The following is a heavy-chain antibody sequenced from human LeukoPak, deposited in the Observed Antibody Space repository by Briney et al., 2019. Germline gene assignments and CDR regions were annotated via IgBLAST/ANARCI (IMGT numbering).Heavy chain of an antibody. D-gene: IGHD3-16*02. Sequence: GGSLRLSCAASGFTFSSYEMNWVRQAPGKGLEWVSYISSSGSTIYYADSVKDRFTISRDNAKNSLYLQMNSLRAEDTAVYYCARLGLGELSADYWGQGTLVTVSS. CDR3: ARLGLGELSADY. CDR2: ISSSGSTI. CDR1: GFTFSSYE. J-gene: IGHJ4*02. V-gene: IGHV3-48*03.